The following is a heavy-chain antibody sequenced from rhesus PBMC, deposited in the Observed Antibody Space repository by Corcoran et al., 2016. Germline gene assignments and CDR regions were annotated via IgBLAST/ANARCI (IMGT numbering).Heavy chain of an antibody. D-gene: IGHD6-31*01. CDR1: GGSISDDYY. CDR3: ARGGREAAAHYVDD. V-gene: IGHV4-106*01. CDR2: IYVSGGGT. J-gene: IGHJ4*01. Sequence: QVQLQESGPGLVKPSETLSLTCAVSGGSISDDYYWSWIRQPPGKGLEWIGYIYVSGGGTNHNSSLKNRVTISIDTSKNQFALKLSFGTAADTAVYYCARGGREAAAHYVDDWGQGVLVTVSS.